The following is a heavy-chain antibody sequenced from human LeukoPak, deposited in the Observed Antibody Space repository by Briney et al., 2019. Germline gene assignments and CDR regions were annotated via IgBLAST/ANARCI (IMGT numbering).Heavy chain of an antibody. Sequence: VASVKVSCKASGYSFTDYYMHWVRQAPGQGLEWMGWFNPDSGGTNYAQRFQGRVTMNRDTSISTAYMELSRLRSDDTAVYYCAGVMYSSGWRSDAFDIWGQGTMVTVSA. CDR3: AGVMYSSGWRSDAFDI. CDR2: FNPDSGGT. J-gene: IGHJ3*02. V-gene: IGHV1-2*02. D-gene: IGHD6-19*01. CDR1: GYSFTDYY.